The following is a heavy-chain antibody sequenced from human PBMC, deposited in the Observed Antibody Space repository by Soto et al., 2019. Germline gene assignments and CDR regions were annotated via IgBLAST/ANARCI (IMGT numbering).Heavy chain of an antibody. D-gene: IGHD3-16*01. CDR3: AMVDVYVTPSPQHV. CDR1: GYSFTRYG. V-gene: IGHV1-18*01. CDR2: INASNGNT. Sequence: QVQLVQSGAEVKNPGASVKVSCKASGYSFTRYGIGWARQATGQGLEWMGWINASNGNTNYAQKPQGRLTLTADRTTTTAYTGLRRMRSNDTAIYYCAMVDVYVTPSPQHVWGPGTTVTVSS. J-gene: IGHJ6*02.